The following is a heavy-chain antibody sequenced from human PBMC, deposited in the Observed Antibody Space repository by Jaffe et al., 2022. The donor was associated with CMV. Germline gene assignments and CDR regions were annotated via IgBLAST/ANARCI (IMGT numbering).Heavy chain of an antibody. CDR2: ISSSSSYI. D-gene: IGHD4-17*01. CDR1: GFTFSSYS. J-gene: IGHJ6*03. Sequence: EVQLVESGGGLVKPGGSLRLSCAASGFTFSSYSMNWVRQAPGKGLEWVSSISSSSSYIYYADSVKGRFTISRDNAKNSLYLQMNSLRAEDTAVYYCARTISTVTTNYYYYMDVWGKGTTVTVSS. CDR3: ARTISTVTTNYYYYMDV. V-gene: IGHV3-21*01.